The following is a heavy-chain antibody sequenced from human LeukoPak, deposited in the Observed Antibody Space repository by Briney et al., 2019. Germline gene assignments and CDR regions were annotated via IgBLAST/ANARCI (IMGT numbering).Heavy chain of an antibody. D-gene: IGHD3-3*01. Sequence: GGSLRLSCAASGFTFSSYEMNWVHQAPGKGLEWVSYISSSGSTIYYADSVKGRFTISRDNAKNSLYLQMNSLRAEDTAVYYCARADYDFWSGPIGGFDYWGQGTLVTVSS. CDR2: ISSSGSTI. J-gene: IGHJ4*02. CDR1: GFTFSSYE. V-gene: IGHV3-48*03. CDR3: ARADYDFWSGPIGGFDY.